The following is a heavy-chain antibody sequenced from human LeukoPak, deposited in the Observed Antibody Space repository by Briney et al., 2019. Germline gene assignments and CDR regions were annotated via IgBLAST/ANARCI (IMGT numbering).Heavy chain of an antibody. CDR2: IYTGGST. J-gene: IGHJ5*02. CDR3: ARGYCSGGSCYFEFWFDP. CDR1: GGSISSGSYY. D-gene: IGHD2-15*01. V-gene: IGHV4-61*02. Sequence: SQTLSLTCTVSGGSISSGSYYWSWIRQPAGKGLEWIGRIYTGGSTNYNPSLKSRVTISLDTSKNQFSLKLCSVTAADTAVYYCARGYCSGGSCYFEFWFDPWGQGTLVTVSS.